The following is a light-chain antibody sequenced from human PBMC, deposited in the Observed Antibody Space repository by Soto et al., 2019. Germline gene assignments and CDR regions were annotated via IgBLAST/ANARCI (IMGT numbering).Light chain of an antibody. CDR2: DAS. V-gene: IGKV1-5*01. CDR3: QQYNKYPLT. J-gene: IGKJ1*01. Sequence: DIQMTQSPSTLSASVGDRVTITCRASQSISSGLAWYQQKPGKAPKVLIYDASSLESGVPSRFSGSGSGTEFTLTISSLQPDDFATYYCQQYNKYPLTFGQGTKVETK. CDR1: QSISSG.